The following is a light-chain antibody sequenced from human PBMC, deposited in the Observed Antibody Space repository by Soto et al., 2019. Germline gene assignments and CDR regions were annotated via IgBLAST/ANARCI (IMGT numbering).Light chain of an antibody. V-gene: IGKV2-24*01. CDR3: MQATHIPRT. Sequence: DVLLTQAPLSSPVTLGQPASISCSSDQSLVHENGNTYLSWVHQRPGQPPRLLIYKVSNRFSGAPGRFTGSGAGTDFTLKISRVEAEDVGVYYCMQATHIPRTFGQGTKVEIK. J-gene: IGKJ1*01. CDR2: KVS. CDR1: QSLVHENGNTY.